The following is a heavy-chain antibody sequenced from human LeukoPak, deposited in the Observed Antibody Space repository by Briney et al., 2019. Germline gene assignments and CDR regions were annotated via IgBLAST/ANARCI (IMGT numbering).Heavy chain of an antibody. D-gene: IGHD6-13*01. CDR3: ARSAKYSSSSDYYYYGMDV. CDR2: IYPGDSDT. J-gene: IGHJ6*02. CDR1: GYSSTSYW. V-gene: IGHV5-51*01. Sequence: GESLKISCKGSGYSSTSYWIGWVRQMPGKGLEWMGIIYPGDSDTRYSPSFQGQVTISADKSISTAYLQWSSLKASDTAMYYCARSAKYSSSSDYYYYGMDVWGQGTTVTVSS.